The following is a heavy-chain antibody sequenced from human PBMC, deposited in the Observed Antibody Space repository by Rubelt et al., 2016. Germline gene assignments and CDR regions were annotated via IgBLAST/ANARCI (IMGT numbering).Heavy chain of an antibody. J-gene: IGHJ4*02. CDR3: ARREVSSGWYDY. CDR2: IYYSGRT. V-gene: IGHV4-39*07. CDR1: GGSISSSSYY. Sequence: QLQLQESGPGLVKPSETLSLTCTVSGGSISSSSYYWGWIRQPPGKGLEWIGSIYYSGRTYYKPSLKSRVTISVDTSKNQFSLKLSSVTAADTAVYYCARREVSSGWYDYWGQGTLVTVSS. D-gene: IGHD6-19*01.